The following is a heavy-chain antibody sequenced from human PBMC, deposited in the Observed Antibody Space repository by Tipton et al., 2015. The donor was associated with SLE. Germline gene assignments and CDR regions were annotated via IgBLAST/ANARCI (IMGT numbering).Heavy chain of an antibody. CDR1: GGSISSSSYY. D-gene: IGHD4-23*01. CDR3: ARDRGATVVTHGFDY. J-gene: IGHJ4*02. Sequence: TLSLTCTVSGGSISSSSYYWGWIRQPPGKGLEWIGSIYYSGSTYYNPPLKSRVTISVDTSKNQFSLKLSSVTAADTAVYYCARDRGATVVTHGFDYWGQGTLVTVSS. V-gene: IGHV4-39*02. CDR2: IYYSGST.